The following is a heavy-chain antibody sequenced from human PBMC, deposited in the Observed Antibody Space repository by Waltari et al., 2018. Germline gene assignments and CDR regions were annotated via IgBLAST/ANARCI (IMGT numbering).Heavy chain of an antibody. J-gene: IGHJ1*01. Sequence: WWSWGRQSPDKGLEWIGQVHRNGRTNYNPSLASRATVSLDSSMNQFSLRILSATAADTAVYYCARDLGRGLFLESWGQGTLVTVSP. D-gene: IGHD2-15*01. CDR1: W. CDR2: VHRNGRT. V-gene: IGHV4-4*02. CDR3: ARDLGRGLFLES.